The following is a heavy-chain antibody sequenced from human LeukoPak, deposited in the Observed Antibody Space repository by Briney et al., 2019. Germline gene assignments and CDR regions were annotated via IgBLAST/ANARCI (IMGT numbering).Heavy chain of an antibody. CDR1: GGSISSSSSY. Sequence: SETLSLTCTVSGGSISSSSSYWGWIRQPPGKGLEWIGSIYYSGSTYYNPSLKSRVTISVDTSKNQFSLKLSSVTAADTAVYYCARSTRDYDFWSGYHYYYYGMDVWGQGTTVTVSS. J-gene: IGHJ6*02. V-gene: IGHV4-39*01. CDR2: IYYSGST. CDR3: ARSTRDYDFWSGYHYYYYGMDV. D-gene: IGHD3-3*01.